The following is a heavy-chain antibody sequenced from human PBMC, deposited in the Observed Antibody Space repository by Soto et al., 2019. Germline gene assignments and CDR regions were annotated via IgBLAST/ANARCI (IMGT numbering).Heavy chain of an antibody. CDR3: ARPSGYDLGLRLDAFAI. D-gene: IGHD5-12*01. J-gene: IGHJ3*02. V-gene: IGHV4-39*02. CDR2: IYYSGNT. Sequence: SETLSLTCAVSGGSVSSSSYYWGWIRQPPVKGLEWIGSIYYSGNTYYSPSLKSRLSVSVDTSTNHLSLKLSSVTADDTAGSYCARPSGYDLGLRLDAFAIWGQGTMVTVS. CDR1: GGSVSSSSYY.